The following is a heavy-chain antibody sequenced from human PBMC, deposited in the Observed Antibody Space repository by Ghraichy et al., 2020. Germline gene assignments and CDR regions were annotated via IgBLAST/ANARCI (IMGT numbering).Heavy chain of an antibody. D-gene: IGHD2-2*01. Sequence: GGSLRLSCAASGFTFSSYSMNWVRQAPGKGLEWVSYISSSSSTIYYADSLKGRFTISRDNAKNSLYLQMNSLRDEDTAVYYCARDKPGGIVVVNYGMDVWGQGTTVTVSS. CDR1: GFTFSSYS. CDR3: ARDKPGGIVVVNYGMDV. J-gene: IGHJ6*02. V-gene: IGHV3-48*02. CDR2: ISSSSSTI.